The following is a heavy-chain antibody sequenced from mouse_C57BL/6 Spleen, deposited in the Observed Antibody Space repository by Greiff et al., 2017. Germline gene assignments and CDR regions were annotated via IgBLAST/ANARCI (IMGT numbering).Heavy chain of an antibody. D-gene: IGHD2-3*01. Sequence: QVQLKQPGAELVMPGASVKLSCKASGYTFTSYWMHWVKQRPGQGLEWIGEIDPSDSYTNYNQKFKGKSTLTVDKSSSTAYMQLSSLTSEDSAVYYCARGADGYHSFDYWGQGTTLTVSS. CDR1: GYTFTSYW. V-gene: IGHV1-69*01. J-gene: IGHJ2*01. CDR2: IDPSDSYT. CDR3: ARGADGYHSFDY.